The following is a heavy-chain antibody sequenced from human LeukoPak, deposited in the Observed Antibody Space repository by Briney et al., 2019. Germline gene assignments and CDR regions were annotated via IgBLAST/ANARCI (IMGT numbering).Heavy chain of an antibody. J-gene: IGHJ4*02. V-gene: IGHV1-2*02. D-gene: IGHD3-10*01. CDR3: ARVGYYYGSGSYYRTPIYFDY. CDR1: GYTFTGYY. CDR2: INPNSGGT. Sequence: ASVKVSCKASGYTFTGYYMHWVRQAPGQGLEWMGWINPNSGGTNYAQEFQGRVTMTRDTSISTAYMELSRLRSDDTAVYYCARVGYYYGSGSYYRTPIYFDYWGQGTLVTVSS.